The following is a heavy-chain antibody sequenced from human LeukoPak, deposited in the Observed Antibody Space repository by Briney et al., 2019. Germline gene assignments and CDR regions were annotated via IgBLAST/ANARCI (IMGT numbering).Heavy chain of an antibody. CDR3: AKEGSNRWELMELDAFDI. D-gene: IGHD1-26*01. CDR2: ISYDGSNK. CDR1: GFTFSSYG. Sequence: GGSLRLSCAASGFTFSSYGMHWVRQAPGKGLEWVAVISYDGSNKYYADSVKGRFTISRDNSKNTLYLQMNSLRAEDTAVYYCAKEGSNRWELMELDAFDIWGQGTMVTVSS. V-gene: IGHV3-30*18. J-gene: IGHJ3*02.